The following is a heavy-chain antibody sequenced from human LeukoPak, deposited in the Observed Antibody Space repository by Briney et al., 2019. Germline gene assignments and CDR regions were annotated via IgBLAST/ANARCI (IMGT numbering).Heavy chain of an antibody. CDR1: GFTLSSYD. CDR3: ARDRHGMAV. J-gene: IGHJ6*02. V-gene: IGHV3-13*01. Sequence: PGGSLRLSCAASGFTLSSYDMHWVRQVTRKGLEWVSAIGVAGDTYYPGSVKGRFIITRENAKNSLYLQMNSLRVEDTAVYYCARDRHGMAVWGQGTTVVVSS. CDR2: IGVAGDT.